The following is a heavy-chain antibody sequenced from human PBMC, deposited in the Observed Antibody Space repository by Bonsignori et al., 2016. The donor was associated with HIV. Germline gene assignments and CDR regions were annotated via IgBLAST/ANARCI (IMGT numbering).Heavy chain of an antibody. CDR3: ARDGNMVRGYGPPGEY. J-gene: IGHJ4*02. CDR2: ISHDGVNK. D-gene: IGHD3-10*01. Sequence: WIRQPPGKGLEWVAVISHDGVNKYYAESMKGRFTISRDNSKNTLYLQMNRLTLDDTAVYYCARDGNMVRGYGPPGEYWGQGTVVTVSS. V-gene: IGHV3-30-3*01.